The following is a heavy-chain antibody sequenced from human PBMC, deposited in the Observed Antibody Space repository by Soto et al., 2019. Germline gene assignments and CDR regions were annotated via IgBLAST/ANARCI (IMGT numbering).Heavy chain of an antibody. CDR1: GYTFTSYY. D-gene: IGHD2-2*01. V-gene: IGHV1-46*01. CDR2: INASGGST. J-gene: IGHJ5*02. CDR3: ATGATSHLSNWFEP. Sequence: GGSVKVCYKASGYTFTSYYMHLVRQAPGQGLEWIGIINASGGSTTYAQKFQGRVTMTRDTSTSTVYMELSSLRSEDTPVYYCATGATSHLSNWFEPWGQGTMVTVSS.